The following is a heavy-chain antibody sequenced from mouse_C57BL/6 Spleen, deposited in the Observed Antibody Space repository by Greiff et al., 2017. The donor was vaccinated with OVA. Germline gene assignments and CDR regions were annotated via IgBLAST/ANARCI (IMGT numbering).Heavy chain of an antibody. D-gene: IGHD2-5*01. CDR1: GYTFTSYW. CDR2: IHPNSGST. V-gene: IGHV1-64*01. CDR3: ARSPYYSNPYFDY. Sequence: VKLQQPGAELVKPGASVKLSCKASGYTFTSYWMHWVKQRPGQGLEWIGMIHPNSGSTNYNEKFKSKATLTVDKSSSTAYMQLSSLTSEDSAVYYCARSPYYSNPYFDYWGQGTTLTVSS. J-gene: IGHJ2*01.